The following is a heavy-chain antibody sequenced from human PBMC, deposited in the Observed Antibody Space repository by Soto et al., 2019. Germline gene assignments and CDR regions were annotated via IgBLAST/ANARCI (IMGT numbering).Heavy chain of an antibody. Sequence: PSETLSLTCTVSGGSISSSSYYWGWIRQPPGKGLEWIGSIYYSGSTYYNPSLKSRVTISVDTSKNQFSLKLSSVTAADTAVYYCARHIFFGVLRYFDWSNNWFDPWGQGTLVTVSS. CDR3: ARHIFFGVLRYFDWSNNWFDP. CDR1: GGSISSSSYY. CDR2: IYYSGST. J-gene: IGHJ5*02. V-gene: IGHV4-39*01. D-gene: IGHD3-9*01.